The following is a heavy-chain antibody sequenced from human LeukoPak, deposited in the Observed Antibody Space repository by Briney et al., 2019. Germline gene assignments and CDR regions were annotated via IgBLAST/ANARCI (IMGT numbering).Heavy chain of an antibody. Sequence: GGSLRLSCAASGFTFSNYAMHWVRQAPGKGLEWVAVISYDGSNKYYADSVKGRFTISRDNSKNTLYLQMSSLRAEDTAVYYCVKDGVGATTGDFDYWGQGTLVTVSS. CDR3: VKDGVGATTGDFDY. V-gene: IGHV3-30*14. J-gene: IGHJ4*02. CDR1: GFTFSNYA. D-gene: IGHD1-26*01. CDR2: ISYDGSNK.